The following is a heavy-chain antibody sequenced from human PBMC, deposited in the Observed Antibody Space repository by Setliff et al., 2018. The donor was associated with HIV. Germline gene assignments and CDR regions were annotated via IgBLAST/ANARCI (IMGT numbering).Heavy chain of an antibody. CDR2: INPNSGGT. CDR3: SRDRSEWLRGEYYMDV. V-gene: IGHV1-2*02. CDR1: EYSLTDYY. Sequence: GASVKVSCKASEYSLTDYYIHWVRQAPGQGLEWMGWINPNSGGTNYAQKFQGRVIITRDRSIRTAYMELTRLTSDDTAVYYCSRDRSEWLRGEYYMDVWGNGTTVTVSS. D-gene: IGHD5-12*01. J-gene: IGHJ6*03.